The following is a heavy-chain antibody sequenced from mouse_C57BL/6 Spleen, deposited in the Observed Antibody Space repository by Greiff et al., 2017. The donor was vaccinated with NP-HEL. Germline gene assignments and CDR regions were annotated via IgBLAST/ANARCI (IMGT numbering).Heavy chain of an antibody. CDR2: IWWDDDK. V-gene: IGHV8-8*01. Sequence: QVTLKESGPGILQPSQTLSLTCSFSGFSLSTFGMGVGWIRQPSGKGLEWLAHIWWDDDKYYNPALKSRLTIPQDTSKNQVFLKIANVDTADTATYYCARSPVHSSGYDYYAMDYWGQGTSVTVSS. CDR3: ARSPVHSSGYDYYAMDY. J-gene: IGHJ4*01. CDR1: GFSLSTFGMG. D-gene: IGHD3-2*02.